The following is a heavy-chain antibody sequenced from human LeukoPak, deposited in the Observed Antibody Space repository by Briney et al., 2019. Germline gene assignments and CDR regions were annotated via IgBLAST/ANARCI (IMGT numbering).Heavy chain of an antibody. D-gene: IGHD3-10*01. V-gene: IGHV4-39*07. J-gene: IGHJ5*02. CDR1: GGSISSGGYY. CDR2: INHSGST. CDR3: ARGQYGIFDP. Sequence: SETLSLTCTVSGGSISSGGYYWSWIRQPPGKGLEWIGEINHSGSTNYNPSLKSRVTISVDTSKNQFSLKLSSVTAADTAVYYCARGQYGIFDPWGQGTLVTVSS.